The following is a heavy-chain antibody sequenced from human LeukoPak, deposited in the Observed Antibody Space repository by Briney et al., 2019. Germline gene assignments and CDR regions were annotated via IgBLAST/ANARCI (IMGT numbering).Heavy chain of an antibody. CDR1: GYTFTSYG. CDR2: ISAYNGNT. CDR3: ARGSLERITRYYYYGMDV. Sequence: ASVKVSCKASGYTFTSYGISWVRQAPGQGLEWMGWISAYNGNTNYAQKLQGRVTMTTDTSTSTAYMELRSLRSDDTAVYYCARGSLERITRYYYYGMDVWGQGTTVTVSS. J-gene: IGHJ6*02. D-gene: IGHD2/OR15-2a*01. V-gene: IGHV1-18*01.